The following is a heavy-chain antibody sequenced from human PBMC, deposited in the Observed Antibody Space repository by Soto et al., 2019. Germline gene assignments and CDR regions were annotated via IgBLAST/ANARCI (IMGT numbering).Heavy chain of an antibody. Sequence: PSETLSLTCAVSGDSITSIYHWAWIRQSPGRGLEWVASIYHTGTTYYNPSLKSRVTISVDTSKNHFSLNLRSVTAADTAVYYCARTKAQFGELDLAYWGQGILVTVSS. CDR2: IYHTGTT. CDR3: ARTKAQFGELDLAY. CDR1: GDSITSIYH. J-gene: IGHJ4*02. V-gene: IGHV4-38-2*01. D-gene: IGHD3-10*01.